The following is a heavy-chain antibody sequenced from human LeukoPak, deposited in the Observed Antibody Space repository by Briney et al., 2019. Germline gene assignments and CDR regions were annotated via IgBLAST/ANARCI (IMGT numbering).Heavy chain of an antibody. J-gene: IGHJ3*01. CDR3: AKEYDGVHDAFDL. CDR2: ISYDGSKK. D-gene: IGHD3-10*01. CDR1: GFTFSSN. V-gene: IGHV3-30*18. Sequence: GGSLRLSCTASGFTFSSNHWVRQAPGKGLEWVAVISYDGSKKYYADSVKGRFTISRDSSKNTLYLQMNSLRAEDTAVYYCAKEYDGVHDAFDLWGQGTMVTVSS.